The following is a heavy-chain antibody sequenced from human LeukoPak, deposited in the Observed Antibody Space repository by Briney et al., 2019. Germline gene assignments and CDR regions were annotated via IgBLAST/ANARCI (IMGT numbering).Heavy chain of an antibody. Sequence: GGSLRLSCAASGFTFSSYEINWVRQAPGMGLEWISYISSSGNIIHYADSVKGRFTISRDNAQNSLYLQMNSLRAEDTAVYYCARDYSSGWYVKYYYYGMDVWGKGTTVTVSS. V-gene: IGHV3-48*03. J-gene: IGHJ6*04. CDR2: ISSSGNII. D-gene: IGHD6-19*01. CDR3: ARDYSSGWYVKYYYYGMDV. CDR1: GFTFSSYE.